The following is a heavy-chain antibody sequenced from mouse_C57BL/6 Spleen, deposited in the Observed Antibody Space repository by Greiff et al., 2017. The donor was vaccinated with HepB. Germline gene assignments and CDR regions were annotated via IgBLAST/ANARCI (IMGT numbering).Heavy chain of an antibody. Sequence: EVQRVESGGGLVKPGGSLKLSCAASGFTFSSYTMSWVRQTPEKRLEWVATISGGGGNTYYPDSVKGRFTISRDNAKNTLYLQMSSLRSEDTALYYCARHYGNPGWFAYWGQGTLVTVSA. D-gene: IGHD2-1*01. CDR3: ARHYGNPGWFAY. CDR1: GFTFSSYT. J-gene: IGHJ3*01. CDR2: ISGGGGNT. V-gene: IGHV5-9*01.